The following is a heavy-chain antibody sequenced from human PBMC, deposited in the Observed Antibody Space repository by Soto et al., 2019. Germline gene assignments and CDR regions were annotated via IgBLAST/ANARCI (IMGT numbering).Heavy chain of an antibody. CDR1: GGSISSYY. Sequence: PSETLSLTCTVSGGSISSYYWSWIRQPPGKGLEWIGYIYYSGSTNYNPSLKSRVTISVDTSKNQFSLKLSSVTAADTAVYYCAGGDYYGSGSYYMGYYYYYGMDVWGQGTTVTAP. V-gene: IGHV4-59*01. D-gene: IGHD3-10*01. J-gene: IGHJ6*02. CDR2: IYYSGST. CDR3: AGGDYYGSGSYYMGYYYYYGMDV.